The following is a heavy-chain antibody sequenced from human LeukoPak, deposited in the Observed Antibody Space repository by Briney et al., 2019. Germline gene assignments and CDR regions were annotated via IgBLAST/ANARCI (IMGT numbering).Heavy chain of an antibody. Sequence: SETLSLTCTVSGGSISSYYWSWIRQPPGKGLEWIGYIYYSGSTNYNPSLKSRVTISVDTSKNQFSLKLSSVTAADTAVYYCARNYGGSTMKAFDIWGLGTVVTVSS. V-gene: IGHV4-59*01. CDR1: GGSISSYY. J-gene: IGHJ3*02. D-gene: IGHD4-23*01. CDR3: ARNYGGSTMKAFDI. CDR2: IYYSGST.